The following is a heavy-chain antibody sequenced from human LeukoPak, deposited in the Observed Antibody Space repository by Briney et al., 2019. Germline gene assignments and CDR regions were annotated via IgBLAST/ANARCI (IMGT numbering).Heavy chain of an antibody. CDR2: INQRSCGA. V-gene: IGHV1-46*01. CDR3: ARDGNYYGSGAGPDSWFDP. J-gene: IGHJ5*02. CDR1: GYTFTNYY. Sequence: ASVTVSCKASGYTFTNYYMHWARQAPGKGLEWMGIINQRSCGATYSQKFQGRVTMTRDTFTSTVYMELSSLRSEDTAVYYCARDGNYYGSGAGPDSWFDPWGQGTLVTVSS. D-gene: IGHD3-10*01.